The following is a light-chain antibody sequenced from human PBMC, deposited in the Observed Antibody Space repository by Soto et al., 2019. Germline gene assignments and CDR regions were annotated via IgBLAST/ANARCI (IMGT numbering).Light chain of an antibody. J-gene: IGKJ2*01. CDR1: QSLFYGSNSKNY. V-gene: IGKV4-1*01. CDR3: QGYYNAPYT. Sequence: DIVMTQSPDSLAVSLGERATINCKSSQSLFYGSNSKNYLAWYQQKPGKSPKLLIYWASTRESGVPDRFSGSGSGTDFTLTISSLQAEDVAVYYCQGYYNAPYTFGQGTKVEIK. CDR2: WAS.